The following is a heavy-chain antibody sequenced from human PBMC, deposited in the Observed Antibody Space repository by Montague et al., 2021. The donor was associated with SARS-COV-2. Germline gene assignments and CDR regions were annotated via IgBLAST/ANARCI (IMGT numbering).Heavy chain of an antibody. V-gene: IGHV3-30*18. CDR1: GYTFSHYG. Sequence: SLRLSCAASGYTFSHYGIHWVRQAPGKGLEWVAFISYDGRNKYYADPVTGRFTILRDDSKNTLYLQMNSLKTEDTAVYYCAEDQGYFDWPLPQDGMDAWGQGTTAIVSS. CDR3: AEDQGYFDWPLPQDGMDA. J-gene: IGHJ6*02. CDR2: ISYDGRNK. D-gene: IGHD3-9*01.